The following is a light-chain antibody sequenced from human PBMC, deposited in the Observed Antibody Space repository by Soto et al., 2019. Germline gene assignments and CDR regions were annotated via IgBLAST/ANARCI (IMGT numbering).Light chain of an antibody. CDR2: GAS. J-gene: IGKJ3*01. V-gene: IGKV3-15*01. Sequence: EIVMTQSPATLSVSPGERATLSCRASQSVSSNLAWYQQKPGQAPRRLIYGASTRATGIPARLSGSGSGTKFPNPFSSLKSKAFAVYYCQKDNNWNPFTFGPRTKVEIK. CDR1: QSVSSN. CDR3: QKDNNWNPFT.